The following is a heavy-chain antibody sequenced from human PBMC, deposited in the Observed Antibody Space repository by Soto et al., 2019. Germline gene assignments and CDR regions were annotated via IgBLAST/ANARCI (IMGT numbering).Heavy chain of an antibody. CDR2: INVGNGNI. J-gene: IGHJ6*02. Sequence: VASVKVSCKASGYTFANYAMHWVRQAPGQRLEWMGWINVGNGNIKYSQKFKGRVTITRDTSATTAYMELSSLRSEDTAAYYCARSEQYYYDSSGYYYPSGYYYYGMDVWGQGTTVTVSS. CDR1: GYTFANYA. D-gene: IGHD3-22*01. V-gene: IGHV1-3*01. CDR3: ARSEQYYYDSSGYYYPSGYYYYGMDV.